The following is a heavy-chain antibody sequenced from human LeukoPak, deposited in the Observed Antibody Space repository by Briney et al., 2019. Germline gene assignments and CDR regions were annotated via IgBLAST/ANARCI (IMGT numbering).Heavy chain of an antibody. J-gene: IGHJ4*02. CDR1: GGSISSYY. CDR3: ARGKYSSGWFLDY. Sequence: SETLSLTCTVSGGSISSYYWSWIRQPPGEGLEWIGYIYYSGSTNYNPSLKSRVTISEDTSKNQFALKLTSVTAADTAVYYCARGKYSSGWFLDYWGQGTLVIVSS. V-gene: IGHV4-59*01. CDR2: IYYSGST. D-gene: IGHD6-19*01.